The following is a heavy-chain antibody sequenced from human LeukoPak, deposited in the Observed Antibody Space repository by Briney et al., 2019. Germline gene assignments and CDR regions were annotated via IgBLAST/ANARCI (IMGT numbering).Heavy chain of an antibody. CDR1: GFTFSSYS. CDR3: ARVRYGSGSYYDYYYMDV. Sequence: GGSLRLSCAASGFTFSSYSMNWVRQAPGKGLEWVSSISSSSSYIYYADSVKGRFTISRDNAKNSLYLQMNSLRAEDTAVYYCARVRYGSGSYYDYYYMDVWGKGTTVTISS. V-gene: IGHV3-21*01. CDR2: ISSSSSYI. D-gene: IGHD3-10*01. J-gene: IGHJ6*03.